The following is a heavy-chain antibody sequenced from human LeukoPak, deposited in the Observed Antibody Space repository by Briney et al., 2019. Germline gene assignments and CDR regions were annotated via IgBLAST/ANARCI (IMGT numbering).Heavy chain of an antibody. CDR1: GGSISSYY. J-gene: IGHJ4*02. V-gene: IGHV4-59*01. Sequence: PSGTLSRTCTVSGGSISSYYWSWIRQPPGKGLEWIGYIYYSGSTNYNPSLKSRVTISVDTSKNQFSLKLSSVTAADTAVYYCARYGAYRRRFPDYWGQGTLVTVSS. CDR2: IYYSGST. D-gene: IGHD4-17*01. CDR3: ARYGAYRRRFPDY.